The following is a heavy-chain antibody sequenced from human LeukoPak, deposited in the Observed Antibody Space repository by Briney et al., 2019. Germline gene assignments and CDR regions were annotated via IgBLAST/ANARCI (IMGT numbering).Heavy chain of an antibody. V-gene: IGHV3-7*01. J-gene: IGHJ4*02. Sequence: GGSLRLSCAASGFTFSSYWMSWVRQAPGKGLEWVANIKQDGSEKYYVDSVKGRFTISRDDAKNSLYLQMNSLRAEDTAVYYCAREGYDSSGYYPTDYWGQGTLVTVSS. D-gene: IGHD3-22*01. CDR3: AREGYDSSGYYPTDY. CDR1: GFTFSSYW. CDR2: IKQDGSEK.